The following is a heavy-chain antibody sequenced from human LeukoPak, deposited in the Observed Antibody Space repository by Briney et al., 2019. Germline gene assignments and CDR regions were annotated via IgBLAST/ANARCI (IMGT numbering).Heavy chain of an antibody. J-gene: IGHJ4*02. Sequence: ASVKVSCKASGYTFTSYGISWVRQAPGQGLEWMGWISAYNGNTNYAQKLQGRVTMTTDTSTSTAYMELRSLRSDDTAVYYCARDDRDDFWSGYSDYWGQGTLVTVSS. D-gene: IGHD3-3*01. CDR3: ARDDRDDFWSGYSDY. CDR2: ISAYNGNT. V-gene: IGHV1-18*01. CDR1: GYTFTSYG.